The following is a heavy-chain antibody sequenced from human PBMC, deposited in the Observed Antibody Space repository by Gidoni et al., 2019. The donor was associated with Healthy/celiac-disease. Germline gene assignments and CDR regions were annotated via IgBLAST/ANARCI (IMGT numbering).Heavy chain of an antibody. Sequence: EVQLVESGGGLVQPGGSLRLSCAASGFTFSSYEMNWVRQAPGKGLEWVSYISSSGSTIYYADSVKGRFTISRDNAKNSLYLQMNSLRAEDTAVYYCARVGEGVTTFESHYYDYYMDVWGKGTTVTVSS. CDR1: GFTFSSYE. V-gene: IGHV3-48*03. D-gene: IGHD4-17*01. CDR2: ISSSGSTI. J-gene: IGHJ6*03. CDR3: ARVGEGVTTFESHYYDYYMDV.